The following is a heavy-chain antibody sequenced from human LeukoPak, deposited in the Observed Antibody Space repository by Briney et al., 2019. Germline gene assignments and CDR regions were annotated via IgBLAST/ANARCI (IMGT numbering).Heavy chain of an antibody. CDR2: IQYDGTVE. CDR1: GVTLTDYN. D-gene: IGHD6-19*01. Sequence: RRSLGLSCAASGVTLTDYNMHWGREAPGRGLEYGAFIQYDGTVEYYADSVKGRFTMSRNKSKTTFYRHVDSLRRQDTAVYFCGRGAAVAVDHWGQGTLVSVSS. V-gene: IGHV3-30*02. J-gene: IGHJ4*02. CDR3: GRGAAVAVDH.